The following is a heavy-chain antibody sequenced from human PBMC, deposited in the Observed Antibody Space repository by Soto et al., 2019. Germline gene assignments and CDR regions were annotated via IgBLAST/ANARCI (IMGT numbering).Heavy chain of an antibody. D-gene: IGHD1-26*01. CDR1: GGSISSYY. J-gene: IGHJ4*02. Sequence: SETLSLTCTVSGGSISSYYWSWIRQPPGKGLEWIGYIYYSGSTNYNPSLKSRVTISVDTSKNQFSLKLSSVTAADTAVYYCARAILSGWELPHYFDYWGQGTLVTVSS. CDR3: ARAILSGWELPHYFDY. CDR2: IYYSGST. V-gene: IGHV4-59*01.